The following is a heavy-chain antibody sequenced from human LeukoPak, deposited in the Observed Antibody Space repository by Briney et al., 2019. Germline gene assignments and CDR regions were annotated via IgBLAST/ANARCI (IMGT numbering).Heavy chain of an antibody. Sequence: GGSLRLSCAASGFTFSSYGMSWVRQAPGKGLEWVSAISGSGGSTYYADSVKGRFTISRDNSKNTLYLQMNSLRAEDTAVYYCAKDVLSGETYYYYMDVWGKGTTVTISS. J-gene: IGHJ6*03. V-gene: IGHV3-23*01. CDR2: ISGSGGST. D-gene: IGHD2-21*01. CDR1: GFTFSSYG. CDR3: AKDVLSGETYYYYMDV.